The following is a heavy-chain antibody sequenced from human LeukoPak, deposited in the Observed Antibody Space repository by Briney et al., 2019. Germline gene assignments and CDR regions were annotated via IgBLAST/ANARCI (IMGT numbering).Heavy chain of an antibody. CDR1: EFTFTSYE. D-gene: IGHD6-6*01. CDR2: ISSSGNTI. V-gene: IGHV3-48*03. CDR3: ARGPSIAARYDAFDI. Sequence: PGGSLRLSCAASEFTFTSYELNWVRQAPGKGLEWVSYISSSGNTISYADSVKGRFPISRDNAKNSLYLQVISLRAEDTAVYYCARGPSIAARYDAFDIWGQGTMVTVSS. J-gene: IGHJ3*02.